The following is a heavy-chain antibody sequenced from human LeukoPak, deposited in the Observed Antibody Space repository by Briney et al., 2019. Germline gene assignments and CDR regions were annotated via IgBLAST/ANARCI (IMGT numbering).Heavy chain of an antibody. V-gene: IGHV3-21*01. D-gene: IGHD6-19*01. Sequence: GGALRLSCAASGFTSSSDSMNWVRQAPGKGLEWVSSISSSMSYIYYADSVKSRFTISRDNSQNTLYLQMDSLRPDDMGVYFCARDRCGCGSGWHLYWYFDLGGRGTPVTVAS. CDR2: ISSSMSYI. CDR3: ARDRCGCGSGWHLYWYFDL. CDR1: GFTSSSDS. J-gene: IGHJ2*01.